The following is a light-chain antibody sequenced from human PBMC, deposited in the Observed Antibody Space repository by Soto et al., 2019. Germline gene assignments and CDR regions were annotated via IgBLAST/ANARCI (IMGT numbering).Light chain of an antibody. CDR1: SSNIGSHY. CDR3: AAWDDSLSVL. V-gene: IGLV1-47*02. Sequence: QSVLTQPPSASGTPGQRVNISCSGSSSNIGSHYVDWYQQLPGTAPKLLMFGNNQRPSGVPDRFSGSKSGTSASLAISGLRSEDEADYYCAAWDDSLSVLFGGGTKLTVL. J-gene: IGLJ3*02. CDR2: GNN.